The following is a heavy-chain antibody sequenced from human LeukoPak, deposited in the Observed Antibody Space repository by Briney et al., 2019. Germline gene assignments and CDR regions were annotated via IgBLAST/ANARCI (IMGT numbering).Heavy chain of an antibody. CDR3: ARGGGYYGIDY. Sequence: PGGSLRLSCAASGFTFRSFSMNWVRQAPGKGLEWVSVVYADGATYYADSVKGRFTVSRDNSKNTLYLQMNGLRAEDTAVYFCARGGGYYGIDYWGQGTLVTVSS. CDR2: VYADGAT. CDR1: GFTFRSFS. J-gene: IGHJ4*02. V-gene: IGHV3-53*01. D-gene: IGHD4-17*01.